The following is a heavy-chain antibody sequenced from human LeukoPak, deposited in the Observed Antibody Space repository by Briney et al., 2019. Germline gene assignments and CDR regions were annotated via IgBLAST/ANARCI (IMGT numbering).Heavy chain of an antibody. CDR1: GFTFTSYS. Sequence: GGSLRLSCAASGFTFTSYSMSWVRQAPGKGLEWVSGTSDRGDYTYYADSVKGRSTISRDNSKNTLYLQVNSLRAEDTALYFCAKKAQYNGNYPLDYWGQGTLVTVSS. V-gene: IGHV3-23*01. J-gene: IGHJ4*02. D-gene: IGHD1-26*01. CDR2: TSDRGDYT. CDR3: AKKAQYNGNYPLDY.